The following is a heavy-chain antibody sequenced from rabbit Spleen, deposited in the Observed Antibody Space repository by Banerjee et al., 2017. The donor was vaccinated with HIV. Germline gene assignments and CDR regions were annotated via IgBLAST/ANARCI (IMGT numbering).Heavy chain of an antibody. Sequence: QSLEESGGDLVKPGASLTLTCKVSGFTFSSYWMSWVRQAPGKGLEWIACIDAASSGSTYYASWAKGRFTISKTSSTTVTLQMTSLTDADTATYFCARDPYAFNSADYANNLWGQGTLVTVS. CDR1: GFTFSSYW. J-gene: IGHJ4*01. D-gene: IGHD6-1*01. CDR2: IDAASSGST. V-gene: IGHV1S40*01. CDR3: ARDPYAFNSADYANNL.